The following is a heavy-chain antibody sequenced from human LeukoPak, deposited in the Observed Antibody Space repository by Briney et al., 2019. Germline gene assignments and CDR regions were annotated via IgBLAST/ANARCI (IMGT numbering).Heavy chain of an antibody. V-gene: IGHV1-69*13. CDR1: GGTFSSYA. Sequence: SVKVSCKASGGTFSSYAINWVRQAPGQGLEWMGGIIPIFGTANYAQKFQGRVTITADESTSTAYMELSSLRSEDTAVYYCARDLEGLAAFDIWGQGTMVTVSS. D-gene: IGHD6-19*01. CDR3: ARDLEGLAAFDI. J-gene: IGHJ3*02. CDR2: IIPIFGTA.